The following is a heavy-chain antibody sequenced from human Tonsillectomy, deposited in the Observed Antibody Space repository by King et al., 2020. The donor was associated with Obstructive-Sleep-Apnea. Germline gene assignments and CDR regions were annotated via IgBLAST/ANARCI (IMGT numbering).Heavy chain of an antibody. CDR3: AGLGADGSGSLGDY. CDR2: IYYSGST. D-gene: IGHD3-10*01. CDR1: GGSISSSSYY. V-gene: IGHV4-39*01. J-gene: IGHJ4*02. Sequence: LQLQESGPGLVKPSETLSLTCTVSGGSISSSSYYWGWIRQPPGKGLEWIGSIYYSGSTYYNPSLKSRVTISVDTSKNQFSLKLRIVTAADTAGYYCAGLGADGSGSLGDYWGQGTLVTVSS.